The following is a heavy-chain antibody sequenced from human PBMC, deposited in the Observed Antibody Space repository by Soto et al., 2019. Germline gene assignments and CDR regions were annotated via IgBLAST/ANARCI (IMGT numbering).Heavy chain of an antibody. CDR2: IIPIFGTA. J-gene: IGHJ4*02. CDR1: GGTFSSYA. CDR3: AKSGSGWYSADY. Sequence: SVKVSCKASGGTFSSYAISWVRQAPGQGLEWMGGIIPIFGTANYAQKFQGRVTITADKSTSTAYMELSSLRSEDTAVYYCAKSGSGWYSADYWGEGTLVTVSS. D-gene: IGHD6-19*01. V-gene: IGHV1-69*06.